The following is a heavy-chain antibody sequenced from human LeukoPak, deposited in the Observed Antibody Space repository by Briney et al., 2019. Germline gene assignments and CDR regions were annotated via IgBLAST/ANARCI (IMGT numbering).Heavy chain of an antibody. V-gene: IGHV1-2*02. CDR2: INPNSGGT. J-gene: IGHJ4*02. Sequence: ASVKVSCKSSGYTFTGYYMHWVRQAPGQGLEGMGWINPNSGGTNYAQKFQGRVTMTRDTSINTAYMELSRLRSDDTAVYYCARPRISSGYIYAYLYWGQGTLVTVSS. CDR1: GYTFTGYY. CDR3: ARPRISSGYIYAYLY. D-gene: IGHD5-18*01.